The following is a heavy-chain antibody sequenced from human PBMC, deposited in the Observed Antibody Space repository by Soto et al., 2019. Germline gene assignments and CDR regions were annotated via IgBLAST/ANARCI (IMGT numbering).Heavy chain of an antibody. CDR1: GFTFSDYY. D-gene: IGHD6-13*01. CDR2: ISGTSDSI. V-gene: IGHV3-11*06. Sequence: GGSLRLSCAASGFTFSDYYMTWIRQVPGKGLEWVAYISGTSDSIPYADSVKGRFTISRDNAKNSLYLQMNSLRAEDTAVYYCARVGVVTAAGTSDYRGPGTLVTVSS. CDR3: ARVGVVTAAGTSDY. J-gene: IGHJ4*02.